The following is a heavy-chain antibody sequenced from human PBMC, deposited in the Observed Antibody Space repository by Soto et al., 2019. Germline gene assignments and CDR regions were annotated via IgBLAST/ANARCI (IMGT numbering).Heavy chain of an antibody. J-gene: IGHJ4*02. V-gene: IGHV4-34*01. CDR1: GGSFSGYY. Sequence: ASETLSLTCAVYGGSFSGYYWSWIRQPPGKGLEWIGEINHSGSTNYNPSLKSRVTISVDTSKNQFSLKLSSVTAADTAVYYCARVVGIAVAGRGHYFDYWGQGTLVTVSS. D-gene: IGHD6-19*01. CDR2: INHSGST. CDR3: ARVVGIAVAGRGHYFDY.